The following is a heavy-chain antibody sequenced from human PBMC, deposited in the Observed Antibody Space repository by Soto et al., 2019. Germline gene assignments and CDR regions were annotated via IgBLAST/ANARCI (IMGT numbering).Heavy chain of an antibody. CDR2: VNPIVSMS. D-gene: IGHD3-10*01. V-gene: IGHV1-69*02. CDR3: ASSYGSGYRAFDY. J-gene: IGHJ4*02. CDR1: CDTFNFYS. Sequence: QVQLVQSGAEVKRPGSSVKVSCKASCDTFNFYSINWVRQAPGLGLEWMGRVNPIVSMSNYAQKFQGRVKMNADKSTSTAYMELSSLRSEDTAIYYCASSYGSGYRAFDYWGQGALVTVSS.